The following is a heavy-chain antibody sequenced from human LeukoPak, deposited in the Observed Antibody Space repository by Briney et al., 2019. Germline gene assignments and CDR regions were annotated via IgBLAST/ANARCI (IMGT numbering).Heavy chain of an antibody. J-gene: IGHJ3*02. CDR2: IRYDGSNK. CDR3: AKVYYGDYVWAFDI. CDR1: GFTFSSYG. D-gene: IGHD4-17*01. Sequence: TGGSLRLSCAASGFTFSSYGMHWVRQAPGKGLEWVAFIRYDGSNKYYADSVKGRFTISRDNSKNTLYLQMNSLRAEDTAVYYCAKVYYGDYVWAFDIWGQGTMVTVSS. V-gene: IGHV3-30*02.